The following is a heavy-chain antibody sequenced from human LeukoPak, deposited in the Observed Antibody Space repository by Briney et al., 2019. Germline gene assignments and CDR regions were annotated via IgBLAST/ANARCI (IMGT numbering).Heavy chain of an antibody. V-gene: IGHV3-23*01. CDR1: GFTFSSYA. CDR3: ARNYYEPTYDYYFDC. D-gene: IGHD1-26*01. Sequence: PGGSLRLSCVASGFTFSSYALTWVRQAPGKGLEWVSTISGSGGSTYYADSVRGRFTISRDNSKNTLYLHMNSLRAEDTALYYCARNYYEPTYDYYFDCWGQGTLVTVSS. CDR2: ISGSGGST. J-gene: IGHJ4*02.